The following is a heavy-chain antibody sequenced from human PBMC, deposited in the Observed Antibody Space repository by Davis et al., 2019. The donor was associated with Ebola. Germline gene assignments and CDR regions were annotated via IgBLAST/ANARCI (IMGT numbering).Heavy chain of an antibody. V-gene: IGHV3-48*03. D-gene: IGHD4-11*01. CDR2: ISSSGSTI. J-gene: IGHJ6*02. CDR1: GFTFSSYE. Sequence: GESLKISCAASGFTFSSYEMNWVRQAPGKGLEWVSYISSSGSTIYYADSVKGRFTISRDNAKNSLYLQMNSLRAEDTAVYYCARTKSGYSNYGYHYYGMDVWGQGTTVTVSS. CDR3: ARTKSGYSNYGYHYYGMDV.